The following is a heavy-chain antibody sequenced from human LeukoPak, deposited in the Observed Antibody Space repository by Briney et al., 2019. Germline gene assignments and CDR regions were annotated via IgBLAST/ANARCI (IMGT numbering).Heavy chain of an antibody. CDR2: IYHSGST. V-gene: IGHV4-38-2*02. Sequence: SETLSLTCTVSGYSISSGYYWGWIRQPPGKGLEWIRSIYHSGSTYYNPSLKSRVTISVDTSKNQFSLKLSSVTAADTAVYYCARDESVYDFWSGYFSHKFDYWGQGTLVTVSS. CDR3: ARDESVYDFWSGYFSHKFDY. CDR1: GYSISSGYY. D-gene: IGHD3-3*01. J-gene: IGHJ4*02.